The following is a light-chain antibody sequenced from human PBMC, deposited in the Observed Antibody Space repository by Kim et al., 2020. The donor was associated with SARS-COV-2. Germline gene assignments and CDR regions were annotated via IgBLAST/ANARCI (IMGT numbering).Light chain of an antibody. CDR3: QSYDSSLSAVV. Sequence: QSVTISGTGSSSNIGAGHDVHWYEQFPGTAPRVLIYGDDNRPSGVPDRFSGSKSGTSAFLAITGLQAEDEADYYCQSYDSSLSAVVFGGGTQLTVL. J-gene: IGLJ2*01. CDR2: GDD. CDR1: SSNIGAGHD. V-gene: IGLV1-40*01.